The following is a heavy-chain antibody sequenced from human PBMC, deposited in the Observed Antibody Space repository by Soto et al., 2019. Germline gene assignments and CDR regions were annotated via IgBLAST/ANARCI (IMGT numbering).Heavy chain of an antibody. Sequence: QAQLLQSGGEVRQPGASVTVSCKASGYSFTSYGIVWVRKAPGQGFEWMGWISPANGRTDYGLNFQGALTMTTGMAKDRAYIQLRNLRPDDTATYFCARLPADDRRNSGASDVTHYYFLYMGVWGGGTT. CDR1: GYSFTSYG. V-gene: IGHV1-18*01. CDR3: ARLPADDRRNSGASDVTHYYFLYMGV. D-gene: IGHD1-1*01. J-gene: IGHJ6*03. CDR2: ISPANGRT.